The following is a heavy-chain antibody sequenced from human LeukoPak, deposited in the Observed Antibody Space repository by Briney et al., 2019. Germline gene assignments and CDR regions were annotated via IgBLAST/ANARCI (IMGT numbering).Heavy chain of an antibody. V-gene: IGHV4-61*02. CDR1: GGSISSGGHY. D-gene: IGHD3-3*01. CDR3: ARTGGIYDSTPSPFDY. CDR2: IYTSGST. J-gene: IGHJ4*02. Sequence: SETLSLTCTVSGGSISSGGHYWSWIRQPAGKGLEWIGRIYTSGSTEYNPSLKSRVTMSVDTSKNQFSLKVSSVTAADTAVYYCARTGGIYDSTPSPFDYWGQGTLVTVSS.